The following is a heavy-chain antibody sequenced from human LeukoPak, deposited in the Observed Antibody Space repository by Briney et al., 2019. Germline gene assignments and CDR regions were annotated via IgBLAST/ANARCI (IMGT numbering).Heavy chain of an antibody. CDR2: IYPGDSDT. CDR1: GYSFTNYW. V-gene: IGHV5-51*01. D-gene: IGHD3-22*01. CDR3: ARSYYSDSSGYLAY. Sequence: GASLKISCQGSGYSFTNYWIGWVRQMPGKGLEWMGIIYPGDSDTRYSPSFQGQVTISADKSISTAYLQWSSLKASDTAMYYCARSYYSDSSGYLAYWGQGTLVTVSS. J-gene: IGHJ4*02.